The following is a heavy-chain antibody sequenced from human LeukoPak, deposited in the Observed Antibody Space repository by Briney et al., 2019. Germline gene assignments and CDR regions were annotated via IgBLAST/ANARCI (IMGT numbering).Heavy chain of an antibody. Sequence: GGSLRLSCAASGFTFDDYAMHWVRQAPGKGLEWVSSISSSSSYIYYADSVKGRFTISRDNAKNSLYLQMNSLRAEDTAVYYCARDLPDYWGQGTLVTVSS. V-gene: IGHV3-21*01. CDR1: GFTFDDYA. CDR3: ARDLPDY. J-gene: IGHJ4*02. CDR2: ISSSSSYI.